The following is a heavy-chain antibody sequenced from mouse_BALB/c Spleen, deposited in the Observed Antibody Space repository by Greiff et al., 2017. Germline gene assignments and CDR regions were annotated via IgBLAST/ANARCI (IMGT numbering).Heavy chain of an antibody. Sequence: EVKVVESGGGLVQPGGSLRLSCATSGFTFTDYYMSWVRQPPGKALEWLGFIRNKANGYTTEYSASVKGRFTISRDNSQSILYLQMNTLRAEDSATYYCARISSYDAMDYWGQGTSVTVSS. CDR1: GFTFTDYY. CDR2: IRNKANGYTT. V-gene: IGHV7-3*02. J-gene: IGHJ4*01. D-gene: IGHD1-1*01. CDR3: ARISSYDAMDY.